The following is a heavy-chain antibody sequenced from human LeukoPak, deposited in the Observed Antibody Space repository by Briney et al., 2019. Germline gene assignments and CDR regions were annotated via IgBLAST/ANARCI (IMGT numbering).Heavy chain of an antibody. CDR1: GYTFTSYG. J-gene: IGHJ4*02. V-gene: IGHV1-18*01. Sequence: GASVKVSCKASGYTFTSYGISLVRQAPGQGLEWMGWISAYNGNTNYAQKLQGRVTMTTDTSTSTAYMELRSLRSDDTAVYYCARGWCSSTSCYYYFDYWGQGTLVTVSS. CDR2: ISAYNGNT. CDR3: ARGWCSSTSCYYYFDY. D-gene: IGHD2-2*01.